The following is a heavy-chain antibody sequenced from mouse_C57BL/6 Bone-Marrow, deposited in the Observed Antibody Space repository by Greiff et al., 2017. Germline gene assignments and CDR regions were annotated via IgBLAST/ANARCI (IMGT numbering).Heavy chain of an antibody. V-gene: IGHV5-6*01. CDR3: ARRKVTTPYYFDY. CDR2: ISSGGSYT. J-gene: IGHJ2*01. CDR1: GFTFSSYG. D-gene: IGHD2-2*01. Sequence: EVQRVESGGDLVKPGGSLKLSCAASGFTFSSYGMSWVRQTPDKRLEWVATISSGGSYTYYPDSVKGRFTISRDNAKNTLYLQMSSLKSEDTAMYYWARRKVTTPYYFDYWGQATTLTASS.